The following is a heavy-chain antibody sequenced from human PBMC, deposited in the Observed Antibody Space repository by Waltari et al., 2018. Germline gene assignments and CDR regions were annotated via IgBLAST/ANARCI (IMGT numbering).Heavy chain of an antibody. Sequence: VQLVASGAAVTKPRCPVWVHWKSPREPVRTAASSWVRQAPGQGLEWIGDINSIVGTTNNAPKYQRIITIAAAATTRSALMQISILGAEEAAYYCCRYFNSCGLFDYWGQGTLVTVSS. D-gene: IGHD6-19*01. CDR2: INSIVGTT. CDR1: REPVRTAA. V-gene: IGHV1-69*12. CDR3: RYFNSCGLFDY. J-gene: IGHJ4*02.